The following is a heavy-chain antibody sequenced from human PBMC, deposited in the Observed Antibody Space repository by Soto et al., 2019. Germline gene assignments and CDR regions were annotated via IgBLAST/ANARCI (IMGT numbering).Heavy chain of an antibody. J-gene: IGHJ6*02. D-gene: IGHD2-8*01. CDR1: GYTFTSYG. V-gene: IGHV1-18*04. Sequence: QGQLVQSGGEVTKPGASVKVSCNSSGYTFTSYGISWVRQAPGQGLEWMGWISPYSGHTKESQKVQGRVTLTTETSTGTAYLELGSLASDDTAVYYCARDRCTTAKCYTHHLDVWGQGTTVIVSS. CDR2: ISPYSGHT. CDR3: ARDRCTTAKCYTHHLDV.